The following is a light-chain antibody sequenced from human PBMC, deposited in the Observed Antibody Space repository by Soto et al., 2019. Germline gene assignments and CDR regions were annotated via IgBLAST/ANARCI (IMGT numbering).Light chain of an antibody. CDR2: DAS. V-gene: IGKV3-15*01. J-gene: IGKJ4*01. CDR3: QQYNNWPLT. Sequence: ERVMTQSPATLSVSPGERATLSCRASQSVSSILAWYQQKPAQAPRLLIYDASTRATGIPARFSGSGSGPEFPLTVNSLQSEDFAVYYCQQYNNWPLTFGGGTKVEI. CDR1: QSVSSI.